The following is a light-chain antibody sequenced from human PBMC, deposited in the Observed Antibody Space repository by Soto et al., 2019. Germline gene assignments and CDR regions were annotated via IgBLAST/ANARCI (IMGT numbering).Light chain of an antibody. V-gene: IGKV3-20*01. CDR3: QQYGSSPRT. Sequence: IVMTQSPATLSVSPGERATLSCRASQSISRSLAWYQQKPGQAPRLLISDASSRATGIPERFSGSGSGTDFTLTISRLEPEDFAVYYCQQYGSSPRTFGQGTKVDI. J-gene: IGKJ1*01. CDR1: QSISRS. CDR2: DAS.